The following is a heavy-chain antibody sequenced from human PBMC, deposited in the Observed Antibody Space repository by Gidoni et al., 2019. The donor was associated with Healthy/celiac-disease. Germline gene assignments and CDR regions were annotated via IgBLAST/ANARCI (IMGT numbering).Heavy chain of an antibody. CDR2: ISGSGGST. D-gene: IGHD1-26*01. J-gene: IGHJ6*02. Sequence: EVQLLASGGGLVQPGGSLRLSCSASGFTFSSYAMSWVRQAPGKGLEWVSAISGSGGSTYYADSVKGRFTISRDNSKNTLYLQMNSLRAEDTAVYYCAKPRERGGNPGWESYYYYYGMDVWGQGTKVTVSS. CDR1: GFTFSSYA. V-gene: IGHV3-23*01. CDR3: AKPRERGGNPGWESYYYYYGMDV.